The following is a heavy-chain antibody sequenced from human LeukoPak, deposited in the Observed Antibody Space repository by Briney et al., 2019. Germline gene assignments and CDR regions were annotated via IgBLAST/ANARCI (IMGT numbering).Heavy chain of an antibody. CDR1: DYTFTSYG. CDR2: TSACSGNT. CDR3: AREGATAGIGINSFDY. D-gene: IGHD6-13*01. Sequence: GASVKVSCKASDYTFTSYGITWVRLAPGQGLEGMGWTSACSGNTNYAQKFQGRVTMTTDTSTSTAYMELRSLRSDDTAVYYCAREGATAGIGINSFDYWGQGTLVTVSS. V-gene: IGHV1-18*01. J-gene: IGHJ4*02.